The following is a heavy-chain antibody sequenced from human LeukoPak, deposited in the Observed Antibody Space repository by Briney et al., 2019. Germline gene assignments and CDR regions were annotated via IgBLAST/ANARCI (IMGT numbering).Heavy chain of an antibody. Sequence: ASVKVSCKVSGFTLTELSMDWVLQAPGKGLEWMGGFDPEDGETIYAQKFQGRVTMTEDTSTDTAYMELSSLRSEDTAVYYCATGTYYYDSSGYYVLDYWGQGTLVTVSS. V-gene: IGHV1-24*01. J-gene: IGHJ4*02. CDR1: GFTLTELS. D-gene: IGHD3-22*01. CDR2: FDPEDGET. CDR3: ATGTYYYDSSGYYVLDY.